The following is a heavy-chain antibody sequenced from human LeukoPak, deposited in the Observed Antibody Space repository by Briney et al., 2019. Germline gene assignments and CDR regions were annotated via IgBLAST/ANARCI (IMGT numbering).Heavy chain of an antibody. Sequence: PSETLSLTCTVSGGSISSGGYYWSWIRQHPGKGLEWIGYIYYSGSTYYNPSLKSRVTISVGTSKNQFSLKLSSVTAADTAVYYCARRGYQAIDYWGQGTLVTVSS. CDR3: ARRGYQAIDY. J-gene: IGHJ4*02. D-gene: IGHD3-22*01. CDR1: GGSISSGGYY. V-gene: IGHV4-31*03. CDR2: IYYSGST.